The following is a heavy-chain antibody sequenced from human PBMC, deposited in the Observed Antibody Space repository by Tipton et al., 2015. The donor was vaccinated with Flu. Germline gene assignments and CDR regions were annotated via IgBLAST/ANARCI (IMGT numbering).Heavy chain of an antibody. CDR3: AKDWGWLIDH. J-gene: IGHJ4*02. Sequence: SLRLSCAASGFTFSGYWMDWVSQAPGKGLEWVANIDQDGSEKYYVDSVKGRFTISRDNAKNSLYLQMSSLRADDTAVYYCAKDWGWLIDHWGQGTLVTVSS. CDR1: GFTFSGYW. D-gene: IGHD3-16*01. V-gene: IGHV3-7*01. CDR2: IDQDGSEK.